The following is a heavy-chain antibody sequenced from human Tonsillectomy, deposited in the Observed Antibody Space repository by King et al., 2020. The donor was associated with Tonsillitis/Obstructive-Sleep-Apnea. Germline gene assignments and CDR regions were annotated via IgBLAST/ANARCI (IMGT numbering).Heavy chain of an antibody. J-gene: IGHJ6*03. D-gene: IGHD3-16*01. V-gene: IGHV1-3*01. Sequence: QLVQSGAEVKKPGASVKVSCKASGYTFTSYAMHWVRQAPGQRLEWMGWINAGNGNTKYSQKFQGRVTITRDTSASTAYMELSSLRSEDTAVYYCARDAVPFNYYYYMDFWGKGTTVTVSS. CDR2: INAGNGNT. CDR3: ARDAVPFNYYYYMDF. CDR1: GYTFTSYA.